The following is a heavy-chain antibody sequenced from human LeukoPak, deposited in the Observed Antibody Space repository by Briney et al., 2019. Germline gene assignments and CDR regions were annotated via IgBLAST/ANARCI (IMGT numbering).Heavy chain of an antibody. J-gene: IGHJ5*02. CDR2: IYYSGSV. D-gene: IGHD3-22*01. Sequence: SETLSLTCTVSGGSISSSSYYWGWISQPPGKGLEWIASIYYSGSVHYNPSLKSRVTMSVDTSKNQFSLNLRSVTAADTAVYYCARRMIGIRFDPWGQGTLVTVSS. CDR3: ARRMIGIRFDP. CDR1: GGSISSSSYY. V-gene: IGHV4-39*01.